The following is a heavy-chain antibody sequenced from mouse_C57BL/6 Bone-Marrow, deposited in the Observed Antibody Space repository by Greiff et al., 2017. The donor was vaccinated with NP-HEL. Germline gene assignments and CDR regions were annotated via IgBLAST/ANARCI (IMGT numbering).Heavy chain of an antibody. CDR3: NNFLDY. V-gene: IGHV14-4*01. CDR1: GFNIKDDY. J-gene: IGHJ2*01. Sequence: GQRKKEGAELVRPGASVKLSCTASGFNIKDDYMHWVKQRPEQGLEWIGWIDPENGDTEYASKFQGKATITADTSSNTAYLQLSSLTSEDTAVYYCNNFLDYWGQGTTLTVSS. CDR2: IDPENGDT.